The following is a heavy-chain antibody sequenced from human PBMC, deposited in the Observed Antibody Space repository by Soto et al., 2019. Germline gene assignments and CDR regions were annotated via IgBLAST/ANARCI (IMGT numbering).Heavy chain of an antibody. Sequence: QVQLQESGPGLVKPSGTLSLTCAVSGGSISSNNSWSWVRQPPGKGLEWLGEIYHSGSTNYNPSLESRVTISVDKSMNQFALKLSSVTAADTAVYYCVRAVDSSGWYGDFDYWGQGTLVTVSS. CDR1: GGSISSNNS. D-gene: IGHD6-19*01. CDR3: VRAVDSSGWYGDFDY. J-gene: IGHJ4*02. CDR2: IYHSGST. V-gene: IGHV4-4*02.